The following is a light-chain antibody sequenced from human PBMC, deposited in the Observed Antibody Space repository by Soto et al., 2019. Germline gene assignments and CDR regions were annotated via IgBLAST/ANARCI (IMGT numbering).Light chain of an antibody. CDR2: ANT. J-gene: IGLJ1*01. CDR3: QSYDTSLSAYV. CDR1: SSNIGAGYD. V-gene: IGLV1-40*01. Sequence: QSVLTQPPSVSGAPGQRVTFSCTGSSSNIGAGYDVHWYQQLPGTAPKLLIYANTNRPSGVPDRFSGSKSGTSASLAITGLQAEDEADYYCQSYDTSLSAYVFAAGTKLTVL.